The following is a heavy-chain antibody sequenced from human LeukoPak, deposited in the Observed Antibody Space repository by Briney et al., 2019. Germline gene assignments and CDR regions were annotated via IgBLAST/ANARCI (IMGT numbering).Heavy chain of an antibody. J-gene: IGHJ6*03. CDR1: GFTFSSYS. CDR2: ISSSSSYI. CDR3: AKGPQAHLYSSSWVYYMDV. V-gene: IGHV3-21*04. Sequence: GGSLRLSCTASGFTFSSYSMNWVRQAPGKGLEWVSSISSSSSYIYYADSVKGRFTISRDNAKNTLYLQMNSLRAEDTAVYYCAKGPQAHLYSSSWVYYMDVWGKGTTVTVSS. D-gene: IGHD6-13*01.